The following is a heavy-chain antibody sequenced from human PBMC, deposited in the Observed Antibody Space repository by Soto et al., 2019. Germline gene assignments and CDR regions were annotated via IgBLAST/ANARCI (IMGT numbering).Heavy chain of an antibody. CDR2: ISYDGSNK. D-gene: IGHD1-26*01. J-gene: IGHJ4*02. CDR3: AKESGSYYSGPDY. CDR1: GFTFSSYG. V-gene: IGHV3-30*18. Sequence: QVQLVESGGGVVQPGRSLRLSCAASGFTFSSYGMHWVRQAPGKGLEWVAVISYDGSNKYYADSVKGRFTISRDNSKNTLYLQMNSLRAEDTAVYYCAKESGSYYSGPDYWGQGTLVTVSS.